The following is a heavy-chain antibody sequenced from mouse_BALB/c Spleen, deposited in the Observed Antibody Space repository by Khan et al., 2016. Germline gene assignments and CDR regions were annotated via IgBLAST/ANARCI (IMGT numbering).Heavy chain of an antibody. CDR2: IAPGSGST. J-gene: IGHJ4*01. CDR3: AREGTVPLMDY. CDR1: GYTFTSYW. Sequence: DLVKPGASVKLSCKASGYTFTSYWINWIKQRPGQGLEWIGRIAPGSGSTYYNEMFKGKATLTVDTSFSTAYIHLSSLSSEDHAVYFCAREGTVPLMDYWGQGTSVTVFS. V-gene: IGHV1S41*01. D-gene: IGHD1-1*01.